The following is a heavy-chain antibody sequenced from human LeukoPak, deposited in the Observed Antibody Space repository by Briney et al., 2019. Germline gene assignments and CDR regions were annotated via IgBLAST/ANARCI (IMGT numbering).Heavy chain of an antibody. CDR3: TRDQTPYY. J-gene: IGHJ4*02. V-gene: IGHV3-49*04. Sequence: GGSLRLSCAATGFTFSSYNMNWVRQAPGKGLKWVGFIRSKVYGGTPEYAASVKGRFTISRDDSKGIAYLQMNSLKTEDTAVYYCTRDQTPYYWGQGTLVTVSS. CDR1: GFTFSSYN. CDR2: IRSKVYGGTP.